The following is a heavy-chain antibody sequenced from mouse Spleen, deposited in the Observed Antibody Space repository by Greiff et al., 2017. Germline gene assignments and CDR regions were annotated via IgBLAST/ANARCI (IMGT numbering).Heavy chain of an antibody. J-gene: IGHJ4*01. V-gene: IGHV1-76*01. Sequence: QVQLQQSGAELVRPGASVKLSCKASGYTFTDYYVNWVKQRPGQGLEWIARIYPGSGNTYYNEKFKGKATLTAEKSSSTGYMYLSSLTSEDSAVYFCARSWFGYAMDYWGQGTSVTVSS. CDR1: GYTFTDYY. CDR3: ARSWFGYAMDY. CDR2: IYPGSGNT. D-gene: IGHD2-2*01.